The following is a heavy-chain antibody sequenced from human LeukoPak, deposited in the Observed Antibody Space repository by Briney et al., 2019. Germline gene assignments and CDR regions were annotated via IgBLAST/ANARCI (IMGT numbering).Heavy chain of an antibody. Sequence: SETLSLTCTVSSYSINNGYLWAWIRQPLGKGLEWIGSVYRSGSAYYNPSLNSRVTISVDTSKNQFSLKFSSVTAADTAVYYCVRNAHHQTTFGVIMPYFDYWGQGTLVTVSS. CDR2: VYRSGSA. CDR1: SYSINNGYL. V-gene: IGHV4-38-2*02. D-gene: IGHD3-3*01. CDR3: VRNAHHQTTFGVIMPYFDY. J-gene: IGHJ4*02.